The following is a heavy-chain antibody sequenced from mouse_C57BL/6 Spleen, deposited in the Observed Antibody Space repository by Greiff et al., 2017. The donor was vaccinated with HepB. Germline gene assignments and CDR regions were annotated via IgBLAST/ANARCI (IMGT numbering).Heavy chain of an antibody. CDR3: AKSGSYGNYGAYFDY. CDR1: GYAFTNYL. Sequence: VQLQQSGAELVRPGTSVKVSCKASGYAFTNYLIEWVKQRPGQGLEWIGVINPGSGGTNYNEKFQGKATLTADTSSSTAYMQLSSLTSEDSAVYFCAKSGSYGNYGAYFDYWGQGTTLTVSS. CDR2: INPGSGGT. J-gene: IGHJ2*01. D-gene: IGHD2-1*01. V-gene: IGHV1-54*01.